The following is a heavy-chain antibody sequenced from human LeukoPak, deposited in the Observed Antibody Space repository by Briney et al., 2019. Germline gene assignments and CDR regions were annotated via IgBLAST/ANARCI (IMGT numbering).Heavy chain of an antibody. Sequence: PGGSLRLSCTASGLNFRSYALSWVRQAPGEGLEGASGIRDNDFSIYYADSVKGRFTISRDNSKGPVYLQMNSLRAEDTAVYYCARSSGNYWAAPFDYWGQGTLVSVSS. V-gene: IGHV3-23*01. J-gene: IGHJ4*02. CDR1: GLNFRSYA. D-gene: IGHD1-26*01. CDR3: ARSSGNYWAAPFDY. CDR2: IRDNDFSI.